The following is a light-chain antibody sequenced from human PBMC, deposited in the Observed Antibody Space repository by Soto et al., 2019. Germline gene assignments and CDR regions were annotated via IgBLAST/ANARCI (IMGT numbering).Light chain of an antibody. Sequence: QLVLTQSPSASASLGASVKLTCTLSSGHSSYAIAWHQQQPEKGPRYLMKLNSDGSHSKGDGIPDRFSGSSSGAERYLTISSLQSEDEADYYCQTWGTGIGVFGGGTKRPS. CDR3: QTWGTGIGV. CDR1: SGHSSYA. V-gene: IGLV4-69*01. CDR2: LNSDGSH. J-gene: IGLJ2*01.